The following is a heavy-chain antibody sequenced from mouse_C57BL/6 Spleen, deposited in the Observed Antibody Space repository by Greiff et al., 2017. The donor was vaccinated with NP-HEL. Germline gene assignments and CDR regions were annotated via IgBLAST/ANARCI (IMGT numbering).Heavy chain of an antibody. CDR2: IYPGDGDT. D-gene: IGHD2-2*01. V-gene: IGHV1-82*01. Sequence: VQLQQSGPELVKPGASVKISCKASGYAFSSSWMNWVKQRPGKGLEWIGRIYPGDGDTNYNGKFKGKATLTADKSSSTAYMQLSSLTSEDSAVYFCARGTMVTTGDYYAMDYWGQGTSVTVSS. J-gene: IGHJ4*01. CDR1: GYAFSSSW. CDR3: ARGTMVTTGDYYAMDY.